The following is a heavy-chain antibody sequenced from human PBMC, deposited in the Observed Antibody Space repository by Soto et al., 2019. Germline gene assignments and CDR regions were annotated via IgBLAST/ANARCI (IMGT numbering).Heavy chain of an antibody. CDR1: GFTFSSYS. CDR2: ISSSSSYI. CDR3: ARDIFVVVPAAHDAFDI. V-gene: IGHV3-21*01. J-gene: IGHJ3*02. D-gene: IGHD2-2*01. Sequence: PAGSLRLSCAASGFTFSSYSMNWVRQAPGKGLEWVSSISSSSSYIYYADSVKGRFTISRDNAKNSLYLQMNSLRAEDTAVYYCARDIFVVVPAAHDAFDIWGQGTMVTVSS.